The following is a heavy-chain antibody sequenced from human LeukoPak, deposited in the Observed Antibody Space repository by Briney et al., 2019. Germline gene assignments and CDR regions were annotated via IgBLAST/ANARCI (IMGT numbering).Heavy chain of an antibody. Sequence: SGTLSLTCAVSGGSISSSNWWSWVRQPPGKGLEWIGEIYHSGSTYYNPSLKSRVTISVDTSKNQFSLKLSSVTAADTAVYYCARVKNWYFDLWGRGTLVTVSS. J-gene: IGHJ2*01. CDR3: ARVKNWYFDL. CDR1: GGSISSSNW. V-gene: IGHV4-4*02. CDR2: IYHSGST.